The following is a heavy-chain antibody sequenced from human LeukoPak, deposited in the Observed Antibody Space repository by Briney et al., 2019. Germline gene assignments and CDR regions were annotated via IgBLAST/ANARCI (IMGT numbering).Heavy chain of an antibody. Sequence: SETLSLTCTVSGGSISSYYWSWIRQPPGKGLEWIGYIYYSGSTNYNPSLKSRVTISVDTSKNQFSLKLSSVTAADTAVYYCARDKYSSGWFDPWGQGTLVTVSS. D-gene: IGHD6-19*01. CDR1: GGSISSYY. CDR2: IYYSGST. CDR3: ARDKYSSGWFDP. V-gene: IGHV4-59*01. J-gene: IGHJ5*02.